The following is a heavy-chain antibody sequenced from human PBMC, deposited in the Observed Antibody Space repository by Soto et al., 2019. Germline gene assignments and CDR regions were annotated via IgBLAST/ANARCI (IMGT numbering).Heavy chain of an antibody. V-gene: IGHV3-48*01. J-gene: IGHJ5*02. CDR1: GFAFSSYS. D-gene: IGHD3-22*01. Sequence: PGGSLRLSCAASGFAFSSYSMNWVRQAPGKGLEWVAYVSGGGNTIYSADSVKGRFTISRDNAKNSLYLQMNSLRAEDTAVYYCARDWDSSGYFWFDPWGQGTLVTVSS. CDR3: ARDWDSSGYFWFDP. CDR2: VSGGGNTI.